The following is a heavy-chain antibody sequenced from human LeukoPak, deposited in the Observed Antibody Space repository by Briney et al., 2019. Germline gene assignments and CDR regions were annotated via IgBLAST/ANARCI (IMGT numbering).Heavy chain of an antibody. CDR1: GGSISTSRYS. V-gene: IGHV4-39*01. J-gene: IGHJ3*02. CDR3: ARHYDAFDI. CDR2: ILYSGTT. Sequence: PSETLSLTCTVSGGSISTSRYSWGWIRQPPGKGLEWIGNILYSGTTYYNPSLKSRVTISIDTSKNQFSLKLSSVTAADTAVYYCARHYDAFDIWGQGTMVTVSS.